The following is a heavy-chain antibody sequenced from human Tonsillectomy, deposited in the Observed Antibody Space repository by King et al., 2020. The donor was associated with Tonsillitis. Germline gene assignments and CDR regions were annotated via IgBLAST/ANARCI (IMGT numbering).Heavy chain of an antibody. J-gene: IGHJ2*01. CDR1: GFTFSSYA. V-gene: IGHV3-23*04. D-gene: IGHD4-11*01. Sequence: VQLVESGGGLVLPGGSLRLSCAASGFTFSSYAMSWVRQAPGKGLEWVSVISGSGDSTYYADSVKGRFTISRDNSKNTLYLQMNSLRAEDTAVYYCAKDLYSDSYWYFDLWGRGTQVIVSS. CDR2: ISGSGDST. CDR3: AKDLYSDSYWYFDL.